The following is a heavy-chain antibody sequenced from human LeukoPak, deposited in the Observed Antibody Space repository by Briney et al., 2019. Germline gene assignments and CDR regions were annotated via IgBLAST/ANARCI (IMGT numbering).Heavy chain of an antibody. V-gene: IGHV1-46*01. D-gene: IGHD2-2*01. CDR2: IHPSGGNT. Sequence: ASVKVSCKASGYTFTSNYMHWVRQDHGQGFEWMGIIHPSGGNTNYAQRFQGRVAMTRDTSTNTVYMELSSLTSEDTAIYYCARDCSSTRCQGPVFDNWGQGTLVTVSS. J-gene: IGHJ4*02. CDR3: ARDCSSTRCQGPVFDN. CDR1: GYTFTSNY.